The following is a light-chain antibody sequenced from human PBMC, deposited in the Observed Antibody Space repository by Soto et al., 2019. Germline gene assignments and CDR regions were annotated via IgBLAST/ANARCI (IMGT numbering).Light chain of an antibody. CDR1: SSDVGGYNY. CDR2: DVT. V-gene: IGLV2-14*01. Sequence: QSALTQPASVSGYPGQSITISCTGASSDVGGYNYVAWCQQHPGKAPKLLIYDVTNRPSGFSSRSSGSKSGNTASLTISGLRAEDEADYYCSSYTTSSTYVFGTGTKVTVL. J-gene: IGLJ1*01. CDR3: SSYTTSSTYV.